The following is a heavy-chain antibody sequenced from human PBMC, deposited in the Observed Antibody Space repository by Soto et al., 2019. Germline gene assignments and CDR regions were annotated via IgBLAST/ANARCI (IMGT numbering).Heavy chain of an antibody. CDR1: GSSISSSNW. J-gene: IGHJ6*02. V-gene: IGHV4-4*02. CDR3: ARDRRRVLPRGVYYGMDV. Sequence: SETLSLTCAPSGSSISSSNWRSWVRHPPGKGLEWIGEIYNSGSTNYNPSLKSRVTISVDKSKNQFSLKLSSVTAADTAVYYCARDRRRVLPRGVYYGMDVWGQGTTVS. D-gene: IGHD3-10*01. CDR2: IYNSGST.